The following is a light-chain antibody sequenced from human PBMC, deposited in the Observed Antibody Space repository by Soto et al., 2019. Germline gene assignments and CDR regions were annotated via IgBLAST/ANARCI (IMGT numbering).Light chain of an antibody. CDR1: QSVSSNY. Sequence: EIVLTQSPGTLSLSPGERATLSCRASQSVSSNYLAWYQQKPGQAPRLLIYGASSRATGIPDRFSGSRSGTDFTLTISSLQSEDFAVYYCQQYDNWPPEATFGQGTKVDIK. CDR2: GAS. CDR3: QQYDNWPPEAT. J-gene: IGKJ1*01. V-gene: IGKV3-20*01.